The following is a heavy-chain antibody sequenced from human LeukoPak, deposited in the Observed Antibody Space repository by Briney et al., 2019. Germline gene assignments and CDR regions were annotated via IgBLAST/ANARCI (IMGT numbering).Heavy chain of an antibody. J-gene: IGHJ4*02. CDR1: GYSFTSYW. D-gene: IGHD3-22*01. CDR3: ARRAYYYDSSGYGNDY. Sequence: GESLKISCKGSGYSFTSYWIGWVRQMPGKGLEWRGIIYPGDSDTRYSPSFQGQVTISADKSISTAYLQWSSLKAADTAMYYCARRAYYYDSSGYGNDYWGQGTLVTVSS. V-gene: IGHV5-51*01. CDR2: IYPGDSDT.